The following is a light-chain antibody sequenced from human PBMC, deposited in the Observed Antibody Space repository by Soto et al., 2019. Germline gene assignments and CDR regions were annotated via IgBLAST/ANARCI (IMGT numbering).Light chain of an antibody. CDR3: NSYSSSTTLYL. CDR2: DVS. CDR1: SSDVGGYNY. Sequence: QSALTQPASVSGSPGQSITISCTGTSSDVGGYNYVSWYQQHPGKVPKLMISDVSNRPSGVSIRFSGSKSGNTASLTISGLQAEDEADYYCNSYSSSTTLYLFGTGTKVTVL. V-gene: IGLV2-14*01. J-gene: IGLJ1*01.